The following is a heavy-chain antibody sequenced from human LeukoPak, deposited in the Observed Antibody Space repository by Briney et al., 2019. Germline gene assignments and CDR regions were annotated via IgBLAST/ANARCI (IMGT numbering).Heavy chain of an antibody. Sequence: ASVKVSCKASGYTFTSYYMHWVRQAPGQGLEWMGIINPSGGSTSYAQKFQGRVTMTRDTSTSTVYMELSSLRSEDTAVYYCARGVYCSSTSCYSGPLHSNWFDLWGQGTLVTVSS. CDR3: ARGVYCSSTSCYSGPLHSNWFDL. CDR1: GYTFTSYY. V-gene: IGHV1-46*01. D-gene: IGHD2-2*02. CDR2: INPSGGST. J-gene: IGHJ5*02.